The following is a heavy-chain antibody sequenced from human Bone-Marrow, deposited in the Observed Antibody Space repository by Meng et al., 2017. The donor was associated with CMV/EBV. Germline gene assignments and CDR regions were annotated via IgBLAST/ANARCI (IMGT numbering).Heavy chain of an antibody. CDR2: ISSSSSYI. D-gene: IGHD3-16*01. CDR1: GFTFSSYS. V-gene: IGHV3-21*01. Sequence: GEFQKISCAASGFTFSSYSMNWVRQAPGKGLEWVSSISSSSSYIYYADSVKGRFTISRDNAKNSLYLQMNSLRAEDTAVYYCARAYPSRGFDYWGQGTLVTVSS. CDR3: ARAYPSRGFDY. J-gene: IGHJ4*02.